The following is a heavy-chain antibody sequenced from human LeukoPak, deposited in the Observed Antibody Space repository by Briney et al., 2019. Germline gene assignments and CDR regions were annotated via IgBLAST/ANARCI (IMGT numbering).Heavy chain of an antibody. Sequence: PGGSLRLSCTASGFTFGDYAMSWFRQAPGKGLEWVGFIRSKAYGGTTEYAASVKGRFTISRDDSKSIAYLQMNSLKTEDTAVYYCTREPDLAVAGLKYFQHWGQGTLVTVSS. CDR2: IRSKAYGGTT. D-gene: IGHD6-19*01. V-gene: IGHV3-49*03. J-gene: IGHJ1*01. CDR3: TREPDLAVAGLKYFQH. CDR1: GFTFGDYA.